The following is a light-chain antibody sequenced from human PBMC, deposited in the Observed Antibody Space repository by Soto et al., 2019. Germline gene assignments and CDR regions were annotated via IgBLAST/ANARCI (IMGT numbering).Light chain of an antibody. CDR1: QSISSW. V-gene: IGKV1-5*01. J-gene: IGKJ1*01. Sequence: DIQMTQCPSTLSASVGDRVTITCRASQSISSWLAWYQQKPGKAPKLLIYDASSLESGVPSRFSGSGSGTEFTLTISSLQPDDFATYYCQQYNSYSQFGQGTKVDIK. CDR2: DAS. CDR3: QQYNSYSQ.